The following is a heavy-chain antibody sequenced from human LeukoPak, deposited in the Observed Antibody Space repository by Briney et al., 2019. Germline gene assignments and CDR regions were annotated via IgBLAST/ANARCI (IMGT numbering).Heavy chain of an antibody. CDR2: IIPIFGTA. CDR3: ARGMGLYGDYLENHFDY. CDR1: GGTFSSYA. J-gene: IGHJ4*02. V-gene: IGHV1-69*05. D-gene: IGHD4-17*01. Sequence: SVKVSCKASGGTFSSYAISWVRQPPGQGLEWMGGIIPIFGTANYAQKFQGRVTITTDESTSTAYMELSSLRFEDTAVYYCARGMGLYGDYLENHFDYWGQGTLVTVYS.